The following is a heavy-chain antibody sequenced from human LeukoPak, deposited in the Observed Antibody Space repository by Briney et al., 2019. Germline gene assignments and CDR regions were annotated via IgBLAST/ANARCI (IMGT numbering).Heavy chain of an antibody. Sequence: PSETLSLTCAVYGGSFSGYYWSWIRQPPRNGLQWIGEINHSVSTNYNPSLKRRVAISVDTSKHQFSLKLSSVTAADTAVYYCARGRDYYDSSGYYPPYYFDYLGQGTLVTVSS. CDR3: ARGRDYYDSSGYYPPYYFDY. J-gene: IGHJ4*02. CDR1: GGSFSGYY. CDR2: INHSVST. V-gene: IGHV4-34*01. D-gene: IGHD3-22*01.